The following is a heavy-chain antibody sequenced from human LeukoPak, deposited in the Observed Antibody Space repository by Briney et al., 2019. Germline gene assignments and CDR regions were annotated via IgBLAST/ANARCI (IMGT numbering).Heavy chain of an antibody. CDR2: ISGGGHTT. J-gene: IGHJ3*02. CDR1: GFAFSNYA. V-gene: IGHV3-23*01. Sequence: PGGSLRLSCAASGFAFSNYAMSWVRQAPGKGLEWVSAISGGGHTTYYADSVKGRFTISRDNSKNTLFLQMNSLRAEDTAVYFCAKSVAPYCSGGSCFDAFDIWGQGTMVTVSS. CDR3: AKSVAPYCSGGSCFDAFDI. D-gene: IGHD2-15*01.